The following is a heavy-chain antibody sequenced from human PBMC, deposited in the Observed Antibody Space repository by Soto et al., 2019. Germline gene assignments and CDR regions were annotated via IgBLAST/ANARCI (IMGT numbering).Heavy chain of an antibody. CDR3: ARLPSFLSGYSTYYYYGMDV. D-gene: IGHD3-3*01. J-gene: IGHJ6*02. V-gene: IGHV1-69*13. CDR2: IIPIFGTA. Sequence: ASVKVSCKASGGTFSSYAISWVRQAPGQGLEWMGGIIPIFGTANYAQKFQGRVTITADESTSTAYMELSSLRSEDTAVYYCARLPSFLSGYSTYYYYGMDVWGQGTKVNVSS. CDR1: GGTFSSYA.